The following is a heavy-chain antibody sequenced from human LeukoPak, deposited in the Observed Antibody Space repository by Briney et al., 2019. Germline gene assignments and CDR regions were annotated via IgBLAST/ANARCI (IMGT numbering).Heavy chain of an antibody. CDR2: IIPLLNMI. CDR3: ASGVAGPDY. Sequence: ASVKVSCKASGSTFSSDAINWVRQAPGQGLEWMGRIIPLLNMINYAQKFKGRVTFSADKSTSTAYVEMSSLRSEDTALYYCASGVAGPDYWGQGTLVSVSS. V-gene: IGHV1-69*04. J-gene: IGHJ4*02. D-gene: IGHD2-8*01. CDR1: GSTFSSDA.